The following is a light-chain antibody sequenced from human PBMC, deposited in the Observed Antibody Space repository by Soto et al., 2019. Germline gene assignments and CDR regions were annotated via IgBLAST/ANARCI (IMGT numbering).Light chain of an antibody. CDR3: QQSFHSPMFT. J-gene: IGKJ2*01. Sequence: DIQMTQSPSSLSASVGDRVTITCQSSQSISNSLNWYQQKPGMAPKLLIYAASTLGYGVPSRFSGSGSSTDFTLTISSLQPDDFATYYCQQSFHSPMFTFGQGTKVAIK. CDR2: AAS. V-gene: IGKV1-39*01. CDR1: QSISNS.